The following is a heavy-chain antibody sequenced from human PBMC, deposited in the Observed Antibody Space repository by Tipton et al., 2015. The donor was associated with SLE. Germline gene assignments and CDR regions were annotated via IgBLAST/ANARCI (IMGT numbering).Heavy chain of an antibody. CDR1: GFPFSTSD. CDR2: ISRSSSFI. Sequence: SLRLSCAASGFPFSTSDMNWVRQLPGKGLEWVSSISRSSSFIDYADSVKGRFTVSRDNAKNSVYLQMNTLRAEDTAVYYCARWELLSADGFDLWGPGTMVTVSS. D-gene: IGHD4-23*01. CDR3: ARWELLSADGFDL. V-gene: IGHV3-21*03. J-gene: IGHJ3*01.